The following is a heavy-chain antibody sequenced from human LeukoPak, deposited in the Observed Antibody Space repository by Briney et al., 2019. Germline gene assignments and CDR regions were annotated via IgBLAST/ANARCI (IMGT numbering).Heavy chain of an antibody. Sequence: ASVKVSCKASGYTFTGYYMHWVRQAPGQGLEWMGWINPNSGGTNYAQKFQGRVTMTRDTSISTAYMELSRLRSDDTAAYYCARGGSGSYYPFAYWGQGTLVTVSS. CDR2: INPNSGGT. J-gene: IGHJ4*02. CDR1: GYTFTGYY. CDR3: ARGGSGSYYPFAY. D-gene: IGHD3-10*01. V-gene: IGHV1-2*02.